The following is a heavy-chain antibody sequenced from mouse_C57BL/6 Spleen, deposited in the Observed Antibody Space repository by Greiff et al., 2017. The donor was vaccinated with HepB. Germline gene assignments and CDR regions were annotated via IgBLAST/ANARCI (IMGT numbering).Heavy chain of an antibody. CDR1: GYTFTSYW. CDR2: IDPSDSYT. CDR3: ANYGSSYEAWFAY. J-gene: IGHJ3*01. V-gene: IGHV1-50*01. D-gene: IGHD1-1*01. Sequence: QVQLQQPGAELVKPGASVKLSCKASGYTFTSYWMQWVKQRPGQGLEWIGEIDPSDSYTNYNQKFKGKATLTVDTSSSTAYMQLSSLTSEDSAVYYCANYGSSYEAWFAYWGHGTLVTVSA.